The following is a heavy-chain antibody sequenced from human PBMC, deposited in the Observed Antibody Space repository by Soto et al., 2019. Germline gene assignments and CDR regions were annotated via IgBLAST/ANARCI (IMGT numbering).Heavy chain of an antibody. CDR1: GGTFSSYA. V-gene: IGHV1-69*13. J-gene: IGHJ6*02. D-gene: IGHD2-2*01. Sequence: SVKVSCKASGGTFSSYAISWVRQAPGQGLEWMGGIIPIFGTANYAQKFQGRVTITADESTSTAYMELSSLRSEDTAVYYCSRAGVPAAFPYYYYGMDVWGQGTTVTVSS. CDR2: IIPIFGTA. CDR3: SRAGVPAAFPYYYYGMDV.